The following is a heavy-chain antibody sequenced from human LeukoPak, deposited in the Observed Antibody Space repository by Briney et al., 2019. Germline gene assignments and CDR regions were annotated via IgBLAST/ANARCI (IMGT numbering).Heavy chain of an antibody. J-gene: IGHJ4*02. CDR2: IKSDGSTT. Sequence: GGSLRLSCAASGFTFSSYAMSWVRQAPGKGLVWVSLIKSDGSTTNYADSVKGRFTISRDNAKNTLYLQMNSLRAEDTAVYYCARLRSGYYIDYWGQGTLVTVSS. CDR3: ARLRSGYYIDY. D-gene: IGHD3-3*01. V-gene: IGHV3-74*01. CDR1: GFTFSSYA.